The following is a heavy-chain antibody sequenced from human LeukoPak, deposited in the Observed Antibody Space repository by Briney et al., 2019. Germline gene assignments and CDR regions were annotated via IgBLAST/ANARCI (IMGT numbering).Heavy chain of an antibody. V-gene: IGHV3-9*01. Sequence: GGSLRLSCAASGFTFDDYAMHWVRQAPGKGLEWVSGISWNSGSIGYADSVRGRFTISRDNAKNSLYLQMNSLRAEDTALYYCAKEYSSSPRWFDPWGQGPLVTVS. CDR2: ISWNSGSI. D-gene: IGHD6-6*01. CDR1: GFTFDDYA. CDR3: AKEYSSSPRWFDP. J-gene: IGHJ5*02.